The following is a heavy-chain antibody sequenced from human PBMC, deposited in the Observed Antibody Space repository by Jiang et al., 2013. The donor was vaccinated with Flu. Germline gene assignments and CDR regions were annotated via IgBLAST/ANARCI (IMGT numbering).Heavy chain of an antibody. Sequence: LLKPSETLSLTCTVSGGSVSSGNYYWSWIRQSPGKGLEWIGYIFYTGSTSYNPSLKSRVTISVDMSKNQFSLKLTSVTAADTAVYYCARDEWGSCSSVSCLGGWFDPWGQGTLVAVSS. CDR2: IFYTGST. D-gene: IGHD2-2*01. CDR1: GGSVSSGNYY. J-gene: IGHJ5*02. V-gene: IGHV4-61*01. CDR3: ARDEWGSCSSVSCLGGWFDP.